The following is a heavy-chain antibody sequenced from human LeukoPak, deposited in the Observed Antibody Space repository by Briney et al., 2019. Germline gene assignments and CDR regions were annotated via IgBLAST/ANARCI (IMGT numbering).Heavy chain of an antibody. Sequence: AASVKVSCKSSGGTFSSYAISWVRQAPGQGLEWMGGIIPMFRTANYAQKFQGRVTITADESTSTAYMKLSSLRSEDTAVYYCARRVRRGVSHPPHYYYYYAMDVWGKGTTITVSA. CDR2: IIPMFRTA. CDR3: ARRVRRGVSHPPHYYYYYAMDV. CDR1: GGTFSSYA. J-gene: IGHJ6*04. D-gene: IGHD3-10*01. V-gene: IGHV1-69*01.